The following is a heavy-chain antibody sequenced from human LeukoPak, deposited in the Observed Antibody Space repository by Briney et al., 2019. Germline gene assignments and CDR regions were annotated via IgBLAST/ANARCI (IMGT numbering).Heavy chain of an antibody. D-gene: IGHD1-7*01. Sequence: GGALRLSCAASGFTFSSYWMHWVRQAPGKGLVWVSRINSDGSSTSYADSVKGRFTISRDNSKNTVYLQMDSLRAEDTAAYYCAKTTWTGHYYMDVWGKGTTVTVSS. CDR1: GFTFSSYW. CDR2: INSDGSST. V-gene: IGHV3-74*01. J-gene: IGHJ6*03. CDR3: AKTTWTGHYYMDV.